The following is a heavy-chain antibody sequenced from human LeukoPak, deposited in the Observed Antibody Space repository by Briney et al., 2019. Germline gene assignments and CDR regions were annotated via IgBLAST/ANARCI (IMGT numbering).Heavy chain of an antibody. J-gene: IGHJ4*02. CDR1: GFNFRSYG. CDR2: ISYDGSNK. V-gene: IGHV3-30*18. D-gene: IGHD6-13*01. CDR3: AKERGAAAATVYFDY. Sequence: GGSLRLSCAASGFNFRSYGMHWVRQAPGKGLEWVAVISYDGSNKRYADSVKGRFTISRDNSKNALYVQINSLRAEDTAVYYCAKERGAAAATVYFDYWGQGTLVTVSS.